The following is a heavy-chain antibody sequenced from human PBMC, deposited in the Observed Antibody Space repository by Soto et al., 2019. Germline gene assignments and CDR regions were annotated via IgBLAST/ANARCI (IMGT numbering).Heavy chain of an antibody. CDR3: ARWESGDWYLGI. CDR1: GFALSGYW. V-gene: IGHV3-7*03. Sequence: EVQLVESGGGLVQPGGSLRLSCAASGFALSGYWMTWVRQAPGKGLEWVASINPDGTLKYYVDSVKGRFTISRDNADNSLFLQRISRRFEDTAVYYCARWESGDWYLGIWGQGTLVTVSS. D-gene: IGHD2-21*02. CDR2: INPDGTLK. J-gene: IGHJ4*02.